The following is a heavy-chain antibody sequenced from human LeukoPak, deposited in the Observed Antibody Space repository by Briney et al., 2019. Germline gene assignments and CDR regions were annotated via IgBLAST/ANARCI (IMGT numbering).Heavy chain of an antibody. Sequence: SETLSLTCTVSGGSISSYYWSWIRQPPGKGLEWIGEINHSGSTNYNPSLKSRVTISVDTSKNQFSLKLSSVTAADTAVYYCARDGGDGYNLDYWGQGTLVTVSS. J-gene: IGHJ4*02. CDR3: ARDGGDGYNLDY. CDR2: INHSGST. V-gene: IGHV4-34*01. D-gene: IGHD5-24*01. CDR1: GGSISSYY.